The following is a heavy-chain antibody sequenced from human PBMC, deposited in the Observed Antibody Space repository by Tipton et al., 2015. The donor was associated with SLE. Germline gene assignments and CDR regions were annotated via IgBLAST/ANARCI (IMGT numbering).Heavy chain of an antibody. CDR1: GGSTSSYY. V-gene: IGHV4-59*01. D-gene: IGHD4-17*01. CDR3: VRVRGGYGDTRPFDY. Sequence: TLSLTCSVSGGSTSSYYWSWIRQSPGKGLEWIGYIDYSGTTNYNPSLKRRVTISPDTPKSQFSLRLTSVTAADTAVYYCVRVRGGYGDTRPFDYWGQGTLVTVSS. J-gene: IGHJ4*02. CDR2: IDYSGTT.